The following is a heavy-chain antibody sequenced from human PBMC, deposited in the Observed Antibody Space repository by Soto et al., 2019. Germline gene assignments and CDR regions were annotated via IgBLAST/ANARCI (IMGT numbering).Heavy chain of an antibody. D-gene: IGHD1-26*01. Sequence: GGSLRLSCAASGFTFSSYAMSWVRQALGKGLEWVSAISGSGGSTYYADSVKGRFTISRDNSKNTLYLQMNSLRAEDTAVYYCAKDLVGATSGFDYWGQGTLVTVSS. CDR3: AKDLVGATSGFDY. J-gene: IGHJ4*02. V-gene: IGHV3-23*01. CDR1: GFTFSSYA. CDR2: ISGSGGST.